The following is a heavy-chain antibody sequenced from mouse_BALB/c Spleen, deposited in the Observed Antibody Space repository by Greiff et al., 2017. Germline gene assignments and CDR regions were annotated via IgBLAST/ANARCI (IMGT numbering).Heavy chain of an antibody. Sequence: EVMLVESGTVLARPGASVKMSCKASGYTFTSYWMHWVKQRPGQGLEWIGAIYPGNSDTSYNQKFKGKAKLTAVTSTSTAYMELSSLTNEDSAVYYCTRGGDYDYDLDYWGQGTSVTVSS. CDR2: IYPGNSDT. J-gene: IGHJ4*01. CDR3: TRGGDYDYDLDY. D-gene: IGHD2-4*01. V-gene: IGHV1-5*01. CDR1: GYTFTSYW.